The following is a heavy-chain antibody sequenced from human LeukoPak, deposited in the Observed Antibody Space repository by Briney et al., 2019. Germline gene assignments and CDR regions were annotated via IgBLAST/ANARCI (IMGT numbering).Heavy chain of an antibody. CDR3: ARGGRSSSSLNFDY. CDR1: GGSISSSSHY. Sequence: SETLSLTCTVSGGSISSSSHYWGWIRQPPGKGLEWIGSIHYSVYTYYNPSLKSRVTISVDTSKNQVSLNLRSVTAADTAVYFCARGGRSSSSLNFDYWGQGSLVTVSS. J-gene: IGHJ4*02. D-gene: IGHD6-6*01. V-gene: IGHV4-39*07. CDR2: IHYSVYT.